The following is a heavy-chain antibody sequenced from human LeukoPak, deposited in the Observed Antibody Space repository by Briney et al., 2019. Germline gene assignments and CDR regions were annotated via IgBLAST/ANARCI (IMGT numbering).Heavy chain of an antibody. CDR1: GYTLTELS. D-gene: IGHD3-3*01. Sequence: ASVKVSCKVSGYTLTELSMHWVRQAPGKGLEWMGGFDPEDGETIYAQKFQGRVTMTEDTSTDTAYMELSSLRSEDTAVYYCATNGVNGFWSGPWGQGTLVTVSS. CDR3: ATNGVNGFWSGP. J-gene: IGHJ5*02. V-gene: IGHV1-24*01. CDR2: FDPEDGET.